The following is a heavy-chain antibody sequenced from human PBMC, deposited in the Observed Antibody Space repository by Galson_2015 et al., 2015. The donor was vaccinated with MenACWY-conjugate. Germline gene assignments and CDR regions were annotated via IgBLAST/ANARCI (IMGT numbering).Heavy chain of an antibody. Sequence: SLRLSCAASGFTFSSYWMAWVRQAPGKGLEWVSGISYSGGSTHYADSVKGRFTISRDNSENTVYLQMNSLRAEDTALYYCAKGASQLLWNNYFDSWGQGTRVTVSS. CDR1: GFTFSSYW. V-gene: IGHV3-23*01. J-gene: IGHJ4*02. CDR2: ISYSGGST. D-gene: IGHD2-2*01. CDR3: AKGASQLLWNNYFDS.